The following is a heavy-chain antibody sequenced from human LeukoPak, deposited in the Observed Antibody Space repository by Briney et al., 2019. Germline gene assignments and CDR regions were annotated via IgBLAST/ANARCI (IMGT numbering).Heavy chain of an antibody. Sequence: SQTLSLTCTVSGGSISSGGYYWSWIRQHPGKGLEWIGYVYYSGSTYYNPSLKSRVTISVDTSKNQFSLKLTSVTTADTAVYYCARAGGVKTAALDLDYWGQGTLVTVSS. CDR1: GGSISSGGYY. V-gene: IGHV4-31*03. D-gene: IGHD6-25*01. J-gene: IGHJ4*02. CDR3: ARAGGVKTAALDLDY. CDR2: VYYSGST.